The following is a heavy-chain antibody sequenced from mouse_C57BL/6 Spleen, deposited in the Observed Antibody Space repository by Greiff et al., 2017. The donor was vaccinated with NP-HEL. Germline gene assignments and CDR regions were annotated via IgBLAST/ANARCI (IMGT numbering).Heavy chain of an antibody. D-gene: IGHD2-4*01. CDR3: ARKRDYDYDLDV. CDR1: GYTFTSYW. J-gene: IGHJ1*03. V-gene: IGHV1-61*01. Sequence: VQLVESGAELVRPGSSVKLSCKASGYTFTSYWMDWVKQRPGQGLEWIGNIYPSDSETHYNQKFKDKATLTVDKSSSTAYMQLSSLTSEDSAVYYCARKRDYDYDLDVWGTGTTVTVSS. CDR2: IYPSDSET.